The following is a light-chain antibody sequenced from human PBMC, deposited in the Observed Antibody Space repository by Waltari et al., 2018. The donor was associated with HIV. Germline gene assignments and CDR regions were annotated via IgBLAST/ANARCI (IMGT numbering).Light chain of an antibody. Sequence: SYDLTQTPSVSVSPGQTARITCSGDALHIRYAYWYQQKSGQAPMLVIYEDSKRPSGIPGRVSGSSSGTMATLTISGAQVEDEADYYCYSTDSSGNYVVFGGGTKLTVL. V-gene: IGLV3-10*01. CDR2: EDS. J-gene: IGLJ2*01. CDR1: ALHIRY. CDR3: YSTDSSGNYVV.